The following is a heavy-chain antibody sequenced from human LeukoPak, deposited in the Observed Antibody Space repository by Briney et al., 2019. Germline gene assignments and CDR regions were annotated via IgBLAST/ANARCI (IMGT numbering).Heavy chain of an antibody. CDR2: INPSGGST. CDR1: GYTFTSYY. D-gene: IGHD6-19*01. Sequence: RASVKVSCKASGYTFTSYYMHWVRQAPGQGLEWMGIINPSGGSTSYAQKFQGRVTMTRDMSTSTVYMELSSLRSEDTAVYYCARGGPSRGTGFYYFDYWGQGTLVTASS. V-gene: IGHV1-46*01. J-gene: IGHJ4*02. CDR3: ARGGPSRGTGFYYFDY.